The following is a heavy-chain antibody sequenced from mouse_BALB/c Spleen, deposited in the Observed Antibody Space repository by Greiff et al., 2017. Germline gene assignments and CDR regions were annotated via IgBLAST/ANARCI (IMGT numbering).Heavy chain of an antibody. Sequence: QVQLQQSGAELARPGASVKLSCKASGYTFTSYWMQWVKQRPGQGLEWIGAIYPGDGDTRYTQKFKGKATLTADKSSSTAYMQLSNLASEDSAVSYCAREDGNCEYYFDYWGQGTTLTVSS. V-gene: IGHV1-87*01. CDR3: AREDGNCEYYFDY. CDR2: IYPGDGDT. CDR1: GYTFTSYW. J-gene: IGHJ2*01. D-gene: IGHD2-1*01.